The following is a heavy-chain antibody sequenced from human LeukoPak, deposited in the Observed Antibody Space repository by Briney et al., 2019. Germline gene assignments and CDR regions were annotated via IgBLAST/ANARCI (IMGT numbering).Heavy chain of an antibody. V-gene: IGHV3-74*01. D-gene: IGHD6-13*01. Sequence: GGSLRLSCAASGFTFSNYWMHWVRQAPGKGLVWVSRINGDGISTTYADSVKGRFTISRDNAKNTLYLQMNSLRAEDTAVYYCARDGSTWSNWLDTWGQGTVVTVSA. CDR3: ARDGSTWSNWLDT. CDR1: GFTFSNYW. CDR2: INGDGIST. J-gene: IGHJ5*02.